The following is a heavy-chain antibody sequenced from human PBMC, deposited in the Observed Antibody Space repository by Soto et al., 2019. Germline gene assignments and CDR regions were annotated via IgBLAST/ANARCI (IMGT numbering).Heavy chain of an antibody. CDR3: AKDGLGYCSGGSCYFDY. CDR2: ISGSGGST. J-gene: IGHJ4*02. D-gene: IGHD2-15*01. Sequence: GGSLRLSCAASGCTFSSYAMSWVRQAPGKGLEWVSAISGSGGSTYYADSVKGRFTISRDNSKNTLYLQMNSLRAEDTAVYYCAKDGLGYCSGGSCYFDYWGQGTLVTVSS. CDR1: GCTFSSYA. V-gene: IGHV3-23*01.